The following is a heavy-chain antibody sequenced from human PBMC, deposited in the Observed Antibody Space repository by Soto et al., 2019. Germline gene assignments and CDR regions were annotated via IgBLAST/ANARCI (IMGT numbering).Heavy chain of an antibody. CDR1: GGSISSGGYS. CDR2: IYHSGST. Sequence: PSETLSLTCAVSGGSISSGGYSWSWIRQPPGKGLEWIGYIYHSGSTYYSPSLKSRVTISVDRSKNQFSLKLSSVTAADTAVYYCARVSGSYYYGMDVRGQGTTVTVSS. CDR3: ARVSGSYYYGMDV. V-gene: IGHV4-30-2*01. J-gene: IGHJ6*02. D-gene: IGHD1-26*01.